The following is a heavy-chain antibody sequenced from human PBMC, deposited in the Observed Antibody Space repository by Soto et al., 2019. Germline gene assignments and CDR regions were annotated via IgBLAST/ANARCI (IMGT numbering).Heavy chain of an antibody. D-gene: IGHD6-13*01. V-gene: IGHV3-23*01. CDR3: AKVVAGRSYGMDV. Sequence: PGGSLRLSCAASGFPFSSYAMSWVRQAPGKGLEWVSAISGSGGSTYYADSVKGRFTISRDNSKNTLYLQMNSLRAEDTAVYYCAKVVAGRSYGMDVWGQGTTVTVSS. J-gene: IGHJ6*02. CDR2: ISGSGGST. CDR1: GFPFSSYA.